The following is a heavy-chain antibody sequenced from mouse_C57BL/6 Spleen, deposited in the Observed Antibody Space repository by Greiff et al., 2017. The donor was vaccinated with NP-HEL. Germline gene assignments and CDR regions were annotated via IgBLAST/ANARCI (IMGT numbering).Heavy chain of an antibody. V-gene: IGHV1-55*01. CDR2: IYPGSGST. CDR1: GYTFTSYW. CDR3: ARERDGYYDY. J-gene: IGHJ2*01. Sequence: QVHVKQPGAELVKPGASVKMSCKASGYTFTSYWITWVKQRPGQGLEWIGDIYPGSGSTNYNEKFKSKATLTVDTSSSTAYMQLSSLTSEDSAVYYCARERDGYYDYWGQGTTLTVSS. D-gene: IGHD2-3*01.